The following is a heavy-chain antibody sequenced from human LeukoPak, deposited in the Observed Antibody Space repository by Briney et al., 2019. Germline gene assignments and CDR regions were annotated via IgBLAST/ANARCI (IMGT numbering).Heavy chain of an antibody. D-gene: IGHD3-10*01. V-gene: IGHV5-51*01. CDR3: ARVAPSYYYGSGTAENFDY. Sequence: GESLKISCKGSGYSFTSYWIAWVRQMPGKGLEWMGIIYPGDSDTRYSPSFQGQVTISADKSISTAYLQWSSLKASDTAMYYCARVAPSYYYGSGTAENFDYWGQGTLVTVSS. CDR1: GYSFTSYW. J-gene: IGHJ4*02. CDR2: IYPGDSDT.